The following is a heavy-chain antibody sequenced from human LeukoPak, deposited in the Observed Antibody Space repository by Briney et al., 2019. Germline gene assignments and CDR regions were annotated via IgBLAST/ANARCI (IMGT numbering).Heavy chain of an antibody. J-gene: IGHJ3*02. CDR2: ISWNSGSI. V-gene: IGHV3-9*03. CDR3: AQLGAFDI. Sequence: PGGSLRLSCADSGFTFDDYAMHWVRQAPGKGLEWVSGISWNSGSIGYADSVKGRFTISRDNAKNSLYLQMNNLRAEDMALYYCAQLGAFDIWGQGTMVTVSS. D-gene: IGHD2-2*01. CDR1: GFTFDDYA.